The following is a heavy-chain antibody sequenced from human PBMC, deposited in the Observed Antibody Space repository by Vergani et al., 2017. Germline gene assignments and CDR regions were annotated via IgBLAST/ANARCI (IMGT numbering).Heavy chain of an antibody. J-gene: IGHJ4*02. CDR2: IYYSGST. CDR1: GGSISSSSYY. D-gene: IGHD3-22*01. Sequence: QLQLQESGPGLVKPSETLSLTCTVSGGSISSSSYYWGWIRQPPGKGLEWIGSIYYSGSTYYNPSLKSRVTISVDTAKNQFSLKLSSVTAADTAVYYCARGLRGFKYFDYWGQGTLVTVSS. V-gene: IGHV4-39*07. CDR3: ARGLRGFKYFDY.